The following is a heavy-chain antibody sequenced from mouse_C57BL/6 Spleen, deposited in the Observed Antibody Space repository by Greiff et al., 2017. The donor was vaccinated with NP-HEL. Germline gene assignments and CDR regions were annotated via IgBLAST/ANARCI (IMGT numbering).Heavy chain of an antibody. Sequence: EVQLQPSGAELVRPGASVKLSCTASGFNIKDDYMHWVKQRPEQGLEWIGWIDPENGDTEYASKFQGKATITADTSSNTAYLQLSSLTSEDTAVYYCTTGLPYYFDYWGQGTTLTVSS. J-gene: IGHJ2*01. V-gene: IGHV14-4*01. D-gene: IGHD2-2*01. CDR3: TTGLPYYFDY. CDR1: GFNIKDDY. CDR2: IDPENGDT.